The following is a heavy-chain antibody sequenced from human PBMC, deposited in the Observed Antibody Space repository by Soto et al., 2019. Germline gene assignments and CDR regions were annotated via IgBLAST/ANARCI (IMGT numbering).Heavy chain of an antibody. CDR3: ARHNLWLGFDY. CDR1: GGSISSGGYY. J-gene: IGHJ4*02. V-gene: IGHV4-31*03. CDR2: IYYSGST. Sequence: QVQLQESGPGLVKPSQTLSLTCTVSGGSISSGGYYWSWIRQHSGKGLEWIGCIYYSGSTDYNASLKRRVNIEVDTSKNLFSLNLPSVTAADTAVYYCARHNLWLGFDYWGQGTLVSVSS. D-gene: IGHD3-10*01.